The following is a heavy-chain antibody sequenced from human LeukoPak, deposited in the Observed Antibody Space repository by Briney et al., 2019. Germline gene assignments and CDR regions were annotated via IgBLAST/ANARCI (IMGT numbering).Heavy chain of an antibody. J-gene: IGHJ4*02. CDR3: ARGGIPDY. V-gene: IGHV4-4*07. D-gene: IGHD2-21*01. CDR2: FYTSGTP. CDR1: GGSISSYY. Sequence: PSETLSLTCTVSGGSISSYYWSWIRQPAGKGLESIGRFYTSGTPNYNPSLKSRVAILVDTSRNQFSLKLSSVTAADTAVYYCARGGIPDYWGQGILVTVSS.